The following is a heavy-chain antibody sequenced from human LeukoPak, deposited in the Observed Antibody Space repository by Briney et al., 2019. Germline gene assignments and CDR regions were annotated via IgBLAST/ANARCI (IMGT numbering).Heavy chain of an antibody. CDR3: ASATIPTRDCGGDCYSSFGY. D-gene: IGHD2-21*02. Sequence: PSETLSLTCAVYGGSFSGYYWSWIRQPPGKGLEWIGEINHSGSTNYNPSLKSRVTISVDTSKNQFSLKLSSVTAADTAVYYCASATIPTRDCGGDCYSSFGYWGQGTLVTVSS. J-gene: IGHJ4*02. CDR2: INHSGST. CDR1: GGSFSGYY. V-gene: IGHV4-34*01.